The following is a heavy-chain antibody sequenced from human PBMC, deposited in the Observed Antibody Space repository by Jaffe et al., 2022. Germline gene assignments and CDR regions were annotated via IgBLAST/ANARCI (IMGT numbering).Heavy chain of an antibody. CDR3: ARDIQGFSSSWYYFDY. J-gene: IGHJ4*02. V-gene: IGHV1-2*02. D-gene: IGHD6-13*01. Sequence: QVQLVQSGAEVKKPGASVKVSCKASGYTFTGYYMHWVRQAPGQGLEWMGWINPNSGGTNYAQKFQGRVTMTRDTSISTAYMELSRLRSDDTAVYYCARDIQGFSSSWYYFDYWGQGTLVTVSS. CDR2: INPNSGGT. CDR1: GYTFTGYY.